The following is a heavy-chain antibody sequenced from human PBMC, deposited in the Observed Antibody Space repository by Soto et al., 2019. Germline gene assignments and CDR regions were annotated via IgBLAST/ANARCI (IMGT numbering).Heavy chain of an antibody. V-gene: IGHV4-39*01. CDR2: VSHIGST. Sequence: PSETLSLTCSVSGGSISNSSYLWGWVRQPPGKGLQWIGSVSHIGSTNYNPSLKSRLTISVGTSKTQSSLRLDSVTAADTAVYYCSRIAVSGPRTGFDYWGQGILVTVS. CDR1: GGSISNSSYL. D-gene: IGHD6-19*01. J-gene: IGHJ4*02. CDR3: SRIAVSGPRTGFDY.